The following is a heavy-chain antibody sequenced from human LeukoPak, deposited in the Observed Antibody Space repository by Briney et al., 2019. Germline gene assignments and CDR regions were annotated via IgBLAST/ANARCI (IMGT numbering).Heavy chain of an antibody. CDR1: GGSFSGYY. D-gene: IGHD6-13*01. CDR2: INHSGST. J-gene: IGHJ4*02. Sequence: SETLSLTCAVYGGSFSGYYWSWIRQPPGKGLEWIGEINHSGSTNYNPSLKSRVTISVDTSKNQFSLKLSSVTAADTAVYYCARKPANMYSSSYYWGQGTLVTVSS. V-gene: IGHV4-34*01. CDR3: ARKPANMYSSSYY.